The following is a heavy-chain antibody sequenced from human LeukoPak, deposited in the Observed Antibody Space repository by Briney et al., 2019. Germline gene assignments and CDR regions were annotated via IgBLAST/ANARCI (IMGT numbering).Heavy chain of an antibody. CDR1: GFTFSSYA. CDR2: ISGSGGST. J-gene: IGHJ4*02. CDR3: AKDWLRLGELSFIFDY. Sequence: GGSLRLSCAASGFTFSSYAMSWVRQAPGKGLEWVSAISGSGGSTYYADSVKGRFTISRDNSKNTLYLQMNSLRAEDTAVYYCAKDWLRLGELSFIFDYWGQGTLVTGSS. D-gene: IGHD3-16*02. V-gene: IGHV3-23*01.